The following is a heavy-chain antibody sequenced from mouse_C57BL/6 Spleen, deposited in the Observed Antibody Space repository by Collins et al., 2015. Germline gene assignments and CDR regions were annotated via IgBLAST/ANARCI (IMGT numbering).Heavy chain of an antibody. Sequence: QVQLQQSGAELVRPGASVTLSCKASGYTFTDYEMHWVKQTHVHGLEWIGAIDPETVITAYNQKFKGKAILTADKSSSTAYMELRSLTSEDSAVYHCTRSEVFYYGRSPYYFDHWGQGTTLTVSS. CDR2: IDPETVIT. CDR3: TRSEVFYYGRSPYYFDH. J-gene: IGHJ2*01. V-gene: IGHV1-15*01. D-gene: IGHD1-1*01. CDR1: GYTFTDYE.